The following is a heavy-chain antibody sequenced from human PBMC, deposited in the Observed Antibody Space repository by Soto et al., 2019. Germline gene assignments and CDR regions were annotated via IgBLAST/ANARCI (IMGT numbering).Heavy chain of an antibody. CDR3: ARDEGCGGGSCYSIWRY. D-gene: IGHD2-15*01. Sequence: EVQLVESGGGLVQPGGSLRLSCAASGLSFGTYGISWVRQAPGKGREWGANIKEDGSEEYYVDSVKGRFTISRDNAKNSLYLQMNSLRAEDTAMYYCARDEGCGGGSCYSIWRYWGQGTLVTVSP. CDR2: IKEDGSEE. J-gene: IGHJ4*02. V-gene: IGHV3-7*01. CDR1: GLSFGTYG.